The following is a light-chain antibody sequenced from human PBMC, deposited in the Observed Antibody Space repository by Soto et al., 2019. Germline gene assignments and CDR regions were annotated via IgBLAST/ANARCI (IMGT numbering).Light chain of an antibody. Sequence: DIQMTQSPSTLSASVGDRVIITCRTSQSISTWLAWHQQKPGTAPKVLIYHASNLQSGVPSRFSGSGSGTEFTLTISSLQPDDFATYYCQQYNSYSFGQGTKVDIK. CDR2: HAS. J-gene: IGKJ1*01. CDR1: QSISTW. CDR3: QQYNSYS. V-gene: IGKV1-5*01.